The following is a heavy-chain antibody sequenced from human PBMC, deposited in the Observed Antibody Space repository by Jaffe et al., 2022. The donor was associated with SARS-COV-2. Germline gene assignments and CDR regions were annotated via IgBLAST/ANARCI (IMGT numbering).Heavy chain of an antibody. V-gene: IGHV3-73*02. Sequence: EVQLVESGGGLVQPGGSLKLSCAASGFTFSGSAMHWVRQASGKGLEWVGRIRSKANSYATAYAASVKGRFTISRDDSKNTAYLQMNSLKTEDTAVYYCTMETYDSSGYSFDYWGQGTLVTVSS. J-gene: IGHJ4*02. CDR1: GFTFSGSA. D-gene: IGHD3-22*01. CDR3: TMETYDSSGYSFDY. CDR2: IRSKANSYAT.